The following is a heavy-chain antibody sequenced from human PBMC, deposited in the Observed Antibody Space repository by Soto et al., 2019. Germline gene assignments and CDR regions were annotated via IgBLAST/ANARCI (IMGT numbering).Heavy chain of an antibody. D-gene: IGHD2-8*01. CDR1: GFTFSSYS. Sequence: GGSLRLSCAASGFTFSSYSMNWVRQAPGKGLEWVSYISSSSSTIYYADSVKGRFTISRDNAKNSLYLQMNSLRAEDTAVYYCARAPVKDAIIEYNWFDPCGQGPLVPVSS. V-gene: IGHV3-48*01. CDR2: ISSSSSTI. J-gene: IGHJ5*01. CDR3: ARAPVKDAIIEYNWFDP.